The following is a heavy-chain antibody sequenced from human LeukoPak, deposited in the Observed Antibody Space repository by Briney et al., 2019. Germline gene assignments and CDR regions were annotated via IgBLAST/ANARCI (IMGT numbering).Heavy chain of an antibody. Sequence: GGSLRLSCPAYGFTFSSYSMNWVRQAPGKGLEWVSYISSSSSTIYYADSVKGRFTTSTDNATNSLYLQMNSLRAEDTAVYYCAIFYGSGSYYKPLDAFDIWGQGTMVTVSS. CDR2: ISSSSSTI. D-gene: IGHD3-10*01. J-gene: IGHJ3*02. CDR1: GFTFSSYS. CDR3: AIFYGSGSYYKPLDAFDI. V-gene: IGHV3-48*04.